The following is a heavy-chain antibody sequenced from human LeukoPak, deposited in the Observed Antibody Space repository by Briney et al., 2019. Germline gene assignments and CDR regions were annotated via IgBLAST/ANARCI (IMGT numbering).Heavy chain of an antibody. CDR3: ARHLLTYYYDSSGYWGAFDI. D-gene: IGHD3-22*01. Sequence: SETLSLTCTVSGGSISSYYWSWIRQPPGKGLEWIGYIYYSGSTNYNPSLKSRATISVDTSKNQFSLKLSSVTAADTAVYYCARHLLTYYYDSSGYWGAFDIWGQGTMVTVSS. CDR2: IYYSGST. J-gene: IGHJ3*02. V-gene: IGHV4-59*08. CDR1: GGSISSYY.